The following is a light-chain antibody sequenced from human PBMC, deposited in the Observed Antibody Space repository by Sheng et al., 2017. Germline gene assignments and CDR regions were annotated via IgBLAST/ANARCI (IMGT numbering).Light chain of an antibody. CDR2: GAS. CDR1: QGVSDSY. V-gene: IGKV3-20*01. CDR3: HHFGSSSWT. J-gene: IGKJ1*01. Sequence: EIVLTQSPATLSLSPGERATLSCTTSQGVSDSYLSWYQQKPGQAPRPLIYGASTRAADIPDRFSGSGSGTDFTLTISSLEPEDFATYYCHHFGSSSWTFGQGIKVQIK.